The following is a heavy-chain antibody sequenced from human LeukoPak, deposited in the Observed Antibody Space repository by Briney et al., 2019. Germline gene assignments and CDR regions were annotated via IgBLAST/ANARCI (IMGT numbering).Heavy chain of an antibody. CDR2: IYYSAST. V-gene: IGHV4-31*03. CDR1: GGSIISGGYY. CDR3: ARESVAGNGVDY. D-gene: IGHD6-19*01. Sequence: SETLSLTCTVSGGSIISGGYYWSWLRQHPGKGLEWIGHIYYSASTVYNPSLKSRVTISVDTSKNQFSLKLTSVTGADTAVYYCARESVAGNGVDYWGQGTLVSVSS. J-gene: IGHJ4*02.